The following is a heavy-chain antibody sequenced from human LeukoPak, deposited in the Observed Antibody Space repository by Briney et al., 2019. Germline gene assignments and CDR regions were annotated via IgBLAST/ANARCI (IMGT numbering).Heavy chain of an antibody. V-gene: IGHV3-23*01. J-gene: IGHJ4*02. CDR3: AKDLVTGSLDY. Sequence: GGSLRLSCAASGFTFSSYAMSWVRQAPGKGLEWVSSISGSGGSTYYADSEKGRFTISRANSENSLYVQMNSLRAEDTAVYYCAKDLVTGSLDYWGQGTLVTVSS. CDR1: GFTFSSYA. D-gene: IGHD3-10*01. CDR2: ISGSGGST.